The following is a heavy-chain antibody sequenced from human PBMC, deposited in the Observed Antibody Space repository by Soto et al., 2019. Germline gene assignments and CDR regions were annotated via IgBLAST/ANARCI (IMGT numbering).Heavy chain of an antibody. J-gene: IGHJ3*01. CDR3: ARLNIVAVGTGGAFDV. Sequence: QVQLQESGPGLVKPSETLSLTCTVSGGSISNFYWSWIRQPPGKGLEWIGYIYYSGSTNYNPSLKSRVTISVGTSKTQFSLKLSYVTAADTAVYSCARLNIVAVGTGGAFDVWGQGTMVTVSS. CDR2: IYYSGST. V-gene: IGHV4-59*08. D-gene: IGHD6-13*01. CDR1: GGSISNFY.